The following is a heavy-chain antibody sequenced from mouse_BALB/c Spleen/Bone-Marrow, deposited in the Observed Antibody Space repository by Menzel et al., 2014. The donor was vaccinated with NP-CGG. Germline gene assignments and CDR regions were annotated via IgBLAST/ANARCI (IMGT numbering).Heavy chain of an antibody. V-gene: IGHV5-12-2*01. Sequence: EVKLMESGGGLVQPGGSLKLSCAASGFTFSSYTMSWVRQTPEKRLEWVAYISNGGGSTYYPDTVKGRVNISRDNAKNTLYLQMSSLKSEDTAMCYCARHGYYGSRAMDYWGQGTSVTVSS. CDR2: ISNGGGST. CDR3: ARHGYYGSRAMDY. CDR1: GFTFSSYT. D-gene: IGHD1-1*01. J-gene: IGHJ4*01.